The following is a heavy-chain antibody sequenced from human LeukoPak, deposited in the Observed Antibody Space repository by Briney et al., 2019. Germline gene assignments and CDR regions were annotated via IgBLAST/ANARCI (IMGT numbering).Heavy chain of an antibody. J-gene: IGHJ4*02. CDR2: INHSGST. V-gene: IGHV4-34*01. CDR1: GGSFSGYY. D-gene: IGHD3-22*01. CDR3: ARGRDYYDSSGYYHFDY. Sequence: SETLSLTCAVYGGSFSGYYWSWIRPPPGKGLEGIGEINHSGSTNYNPSLKSRVTISVDTSKNQFSLKLSSGTAEDTAVYYCARGRDYYDSSGYYHFDYWGEGSQVTVS.